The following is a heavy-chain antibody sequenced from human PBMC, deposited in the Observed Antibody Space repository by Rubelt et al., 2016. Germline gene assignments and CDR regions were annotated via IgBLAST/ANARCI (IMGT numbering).Heavy chain of an antibody. J-gene: IGHJ4*02. V-gene: IGHV4-39*01. CDR1: GGSISSSSYY. D-gene: IGHD5-12*01. Sequence: QLQLQESGPGPVKPSETLSLTCTVSGGSISSSSYYWGWVRQPPGKGLEWIGSIYNSESTYSNPSLRSRVTMSVATSKNRFSLNLTSGTAADTAVYYCARLSNGYGGYEWASYLDSWGQGTLVTGSS. CDR2: IYNSEST. CDR3: ARLSNGYGGYEWASYLDS.